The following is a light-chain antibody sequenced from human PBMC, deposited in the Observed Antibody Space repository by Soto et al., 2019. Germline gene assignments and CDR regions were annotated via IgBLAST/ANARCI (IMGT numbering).Light chain of an antibody. J-gene: IGLJ2*01. CDR3: SSYAGSIDVV. Sequence: QSALTQPPSASGSPGQSVTISCTGTSSDVGGYNYVSWYQQHPGKAPKLMIYEVSKRPSGVPDRFSGSKSGNTASLTVSGLQAEDEADYYCSSYAGSIDVVFGGGTKLPS. CDR2: EVS. V-gene: IGLV2-8*01. CDR1: SSDVGGYNY.